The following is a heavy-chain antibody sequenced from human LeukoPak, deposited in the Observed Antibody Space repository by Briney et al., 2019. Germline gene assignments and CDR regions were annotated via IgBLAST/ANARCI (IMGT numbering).Heavy chain of an antibody. CDR3: ARVGGSGSSYYYYGMDV. CDR2: ISYDGSNK. J-gene: IGHJ6*02. CDR1: GFTFSDYY. V-gene: IGHV3-30*03. D-gene: IGHD1-26*01. Sequence: GGSLRLSCAASGFTFSDYYMSWIRQAPGKGLEWVAVISYDGSNKYYADSVKGRFTISRDNSKNTLYLQMNSLRAEDTAVYYCARVGGSGSSYYYYGMDVWGQGTTVTVSS.